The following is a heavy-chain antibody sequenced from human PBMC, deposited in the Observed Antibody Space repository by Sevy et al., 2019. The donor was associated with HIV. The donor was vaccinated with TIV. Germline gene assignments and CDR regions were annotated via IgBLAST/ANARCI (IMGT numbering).Heavy chain of an antibody. CDR1: GGIFSSYA. Sequence: ASVKVSCKASGGIFSSYAISWVRQAPGQGLEWMGGIIPIFGTANYAQKFQGRVTITADESTSTAYMELSSLRSEDTAVYYCARVASSGWYYGYWGQGTLVTVSS. CDR3: ARVASSGWYYGY. D-gene: IGHD6-19*01. J-gene: IGHJ4*02. V-gene: IGHV1-69*13. CDR2: IIPIFGTA.